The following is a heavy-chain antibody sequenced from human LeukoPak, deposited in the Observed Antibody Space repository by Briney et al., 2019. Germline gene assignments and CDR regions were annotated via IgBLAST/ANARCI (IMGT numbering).Heavy chain of an antibody. CDR1: GDSISSYY. V-gene: IGHV4-59*01. CDR3: ANGYSSTWYYFDY. CDR2: IYYSGST. J-gene: IGHJ4*02. D-gene: IGHD6-13*01. Sequence: KTSETLSLTCTVSGDSISSYYWSWIRQPPGKGLEWIGYIYYSGSTNYNPSLKSRVTISADTSKDQFSLKLASMTAADTAVYYCANGYSSTWYYFDYWGQGTLVTVSS.